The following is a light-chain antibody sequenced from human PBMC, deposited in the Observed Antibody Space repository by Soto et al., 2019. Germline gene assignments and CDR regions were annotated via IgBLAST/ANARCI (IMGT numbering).Light chain of an antibody. Sequence: EIVLTQSPATLSLSPVEIATLSFMAIQSVSSSYLAWYQQKPGQTPKVLIYRASNRATGIPARFSGSGSGTEFTLTISSLQSEDFAVYYCQQYNNWLRGTFGQGTKVDIK. CDR3: QQYNNWLRGT. CDR2: RAS. V-gene: IGKV3-15*01. J-gene: IGKJ1*01. CDR1: QSVSSSY.